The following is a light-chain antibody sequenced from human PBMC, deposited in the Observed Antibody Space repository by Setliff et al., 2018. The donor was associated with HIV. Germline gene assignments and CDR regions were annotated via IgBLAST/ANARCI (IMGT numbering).Light chain of an antibody. Sequence: QSALTQPASVSGSPGQSTTIPCTGTSSDIGGFNYVSWYQLHPGKAPKLMIFDVSLRPSGVSNRFSGSKSGNTASLTISGLRAEDEADYFCNSYRSGSPYVFGTGTKVTVL. CDR1: SSDIGGFNY. CDR2: DVS. J-gene: IGLJ1*01. V-gene: IGLV2-14*01. CDR3: NSYRSGSPYV.